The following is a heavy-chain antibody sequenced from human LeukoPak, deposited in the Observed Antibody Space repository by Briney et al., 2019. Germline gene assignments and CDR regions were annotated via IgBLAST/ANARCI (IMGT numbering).Heavy chain of an antibody. Sequence: SGPTLVNPTQTLTLTCTFSGFSLSSGGMRVSWIRQPPGKALEWLARIDWDDDKFYSTSLKTRLTISKDTSKNQVVLTMANIDPVDTATYYCARTSYYSGSGAYYYFDYWGQGILVTVSS. CDR2: IDWDDDK. CDR3: ARTSYYSGSGAYYYFDY. J-gene: IGHJ4*02. V-gene: IGHV2-70*04. CDR1: GFSLSSGGMR. D-gene: IGHD3-10*01.